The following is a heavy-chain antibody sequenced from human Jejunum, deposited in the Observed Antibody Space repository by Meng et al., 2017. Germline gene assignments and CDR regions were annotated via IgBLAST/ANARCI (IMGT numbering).Heavy chain of an antibody. D-gene: IGHD1-26*01. V-gene: IGHV3-74*01. CDR1: GFTFSTSW. CDR3: ARAPGATRLDY. Sequence: EVPLVGSGVGLLQPGGSWLLSCAASGFTFSTSWMHWVGQAPGKGLVWVSRIYVDGSPTSYADSVKGRFTISRDNAKNTLFLQMSSLGDEDSGIYFCARAPGATRLDYWGQGTLVTVSS. J-gene: IGHJ4*02. CDR2: IYVDGSPT.